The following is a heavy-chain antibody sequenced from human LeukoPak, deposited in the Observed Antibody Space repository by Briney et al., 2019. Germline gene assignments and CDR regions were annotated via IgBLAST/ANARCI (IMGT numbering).Heavy chain of an antibody. V-gene: IGHV4-30-2*01. D-gene: IGHD3-10*01. CDR3: ARTNYGLGYHFDY. CDR1: GGSISSGGYY. J-gene: IGHJ4*02. CDR2: IYHSGST. Sequence: SQTLSLTCTVSGGSISSGGYYWSWIRQPPGKGLEWIGYIYHSGSTYYNPSLKSRLTISVDKSRNQFSLKLSSVTAADTAVYYCARTNYGLGYHFDYWGQGTLVTVSS.